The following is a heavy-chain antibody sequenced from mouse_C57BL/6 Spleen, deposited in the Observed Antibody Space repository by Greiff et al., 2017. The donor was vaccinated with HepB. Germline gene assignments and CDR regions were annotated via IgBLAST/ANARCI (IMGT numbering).Heavy chain of an antibody. CDR2: INSDGGST. J-gene: IGHJ1*03. V-gene: IGHV5-2*01. Sequence: EVHLVESGEGLVQPEKSLNLSCESMNSEFPSHDFFWVRRTQEKRLELVEAINSDGGSTYYPETMERRFIISRDNTKKTLYLQMSSLRSEDTALYYCARRNSNYWYFDVWGTGTTVTVSS. CDR3: ARRNSNYWYFDV. CDR1: NSEFPSHD. D-gene: IGHD2-5*01.